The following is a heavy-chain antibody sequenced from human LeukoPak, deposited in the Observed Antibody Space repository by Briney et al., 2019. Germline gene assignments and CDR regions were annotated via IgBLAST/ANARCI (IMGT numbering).Heavy chain of an antibody. Sequence: GGSLRLSCAASGFTFSNHGMHWVRQAPGKGLEWVAFVGYDETNKYYADSVKGRFTISRDNSRNTLYLQMNNLRADETAVYYCAKDLGKDSTSWSDYWGQGTLVIVSS. CDR1: GFTFSNHG. D-gene: IGHD6-13*01. J-gene: IGHJ4*02. V-gene: IGHV3-30*02. CDR2: VGYDETNK. CDR3: AKDLGKDSTSWSDY.